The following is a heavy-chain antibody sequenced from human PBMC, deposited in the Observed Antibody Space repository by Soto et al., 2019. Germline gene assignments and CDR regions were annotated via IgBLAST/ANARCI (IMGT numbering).Heavy chain of an antibody. CDR2: LYWDDDN. J-gene: IGHJ4*02. D-gene: IGHD6-19*01. CDR3: AHGSGWVFDY. V-gene: IGHV2-5*02. Sequence: QITLKESGPTLVKPTQTLTLTCTFSGFSLSTRDVGVGWIRQPPGKALEWLALLYWDDDNRYSPSLRRRLTLPKDTSKNQVVLTMTNMDPVDTATYYCAHGSGWVFDYWGPGTLVTVSS. CDR1: GFSLSTRDVG.